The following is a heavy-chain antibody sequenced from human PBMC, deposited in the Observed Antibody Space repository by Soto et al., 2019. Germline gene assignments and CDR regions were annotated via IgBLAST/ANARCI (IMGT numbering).Heavy chain of an antibody. CDR3: ARGRTYGYYIGPFDY. CDR2: IRHSGST. D-gene: IGHD3-3*01. Sequence: SETLSLTCAVYGASFTTHYYNWIRQPPGKGLEWIGEIRHSGSTNYNPSLKSRVIISIDTSKNQFSLKLSSVTAADTAVYYCARGRTYGYYIGPFDYRGQRTLVTVSS. V-gene: IGHV4-34*01. CDR1: GASFTTHY. J-gene: IGHJ4*02.